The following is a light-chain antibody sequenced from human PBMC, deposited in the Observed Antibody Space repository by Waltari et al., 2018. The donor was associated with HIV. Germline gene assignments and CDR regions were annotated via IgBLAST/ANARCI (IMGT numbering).Light chain of an antibody. V-gene: IGKV3-11*01. CDR3: QQRRNWPPMYT. CDR1: QSVSSA. Sequence: EIVLTQSPATLSLSPRGRATLSCRASQSVSSALAWYQQKPGQTPRLLIYDASNRATGIPARFSGSGSGTDFTLTISSLEPEDFAVYYCQQRRNWPPMYTFGQGTKLEIK. CDR2: DAS. J-gene: IGKJ2*01.